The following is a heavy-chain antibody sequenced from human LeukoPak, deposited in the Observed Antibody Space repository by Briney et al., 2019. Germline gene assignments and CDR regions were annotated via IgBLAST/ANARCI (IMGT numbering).Heavy chain of an antibody. J-gene: IGHJ4*02. CDR2: MNPNSGNT. D-gene: IGHD3-10*01. V-gene: IGHV1-8*01. CDR3: ARVIRGITTVRGVNPYYFDY. Sequence: ASVKVSCKASGYTFTSYDINWVRQATGQGLEWMGWMNPNSGNTGYAQKFQGRVTMTRNTSISTAYMELSSLRSEDTAVYYCARVIRGITTVRGVNPYYFDYWGQGTLVTVSS. CDR1: GYTFTSYD.